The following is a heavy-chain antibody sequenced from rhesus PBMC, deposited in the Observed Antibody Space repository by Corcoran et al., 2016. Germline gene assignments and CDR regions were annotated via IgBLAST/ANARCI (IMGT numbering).Heavy chain of an antibody. CDR1: GYPFTELP. D-gene: IGHD2-15*01. Sequence: EVQLVQSGAEVKKPGASVKVSCKVSGYPFTELPMHWVRQAPGKGLEWMGGVDPVYGEIIHAEKFQGRVTMTEDTSTDTAYMELSSLRSEDTAVYYCARVSTFGGSLDVWGRGVLVTVSS. CDR2: VDPVYGEI. V-gene: IGHV1-156*01. J-gene: IGHJ5-2*02. CDR3: ARVSTFGGSLDV.